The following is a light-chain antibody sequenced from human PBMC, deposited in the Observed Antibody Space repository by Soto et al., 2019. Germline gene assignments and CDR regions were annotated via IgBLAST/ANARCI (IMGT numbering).Light chain of an antibody. J-gene: IGKJ3*01. CDR2: SAS. V-gene: IGKV3-20*01. CDR3: KQYGGSPSFT. CDR1: ETVDSNS. Sequence: EIVLTQSPGTLSLSPGERATLSCRASETVDSNSLAWYQQKPGQAPRLLIYSASRRATGIPERFSGSGSGTEFSLIINRLEPEDFAVYYCKQYGGSPSFTFGPGTRVDVK.